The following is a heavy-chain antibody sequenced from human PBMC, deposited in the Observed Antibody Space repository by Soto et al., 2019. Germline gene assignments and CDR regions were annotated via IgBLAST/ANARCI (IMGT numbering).Heavy chain of an antibody. Sequence: QVQLQQWGAGLLTPSETLSLTCAVYGGSFSGYYWTWIRKPPGKGLEWIGEINHSGSTNYNPSLKSRGSIAVYAAKNQFPLKVSSVSAAYTCVYDCASLHHQDTFRYYGRDVWGQGTTVTVSS. CDR1: GGSFSGYY. J-gene: IGHJ6*01. CDR3: ASLHHQDTFRYYGRDV. V-gene: IGHV4-34*01. CDR2: INHSGST.